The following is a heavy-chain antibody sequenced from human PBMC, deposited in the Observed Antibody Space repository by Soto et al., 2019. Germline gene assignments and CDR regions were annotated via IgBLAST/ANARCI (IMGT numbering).Heavy chain of an antibody. CDR1: GFTFNTYR. CDR3: AKGVLSFHYGMEV. D-gene: IGHD3-10*01. J-gene: IGHJ6*02. Sequence: GGSRRLSCATSGFTFNTYRMTWVRQAPGKGLEWVSSISSTAGRTSSYADSVKGRFATSRDFSDNTVYLQMNNLRVDDTAVYFCAKGVLSFHYGMEVWGQGTTVTVSS. V-gene: IGHV3-23*01. CDR2: ISSTAGRTS.